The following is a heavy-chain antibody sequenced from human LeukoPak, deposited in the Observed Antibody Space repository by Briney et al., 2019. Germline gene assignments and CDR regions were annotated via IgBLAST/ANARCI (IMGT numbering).Heavy chain of an antibody. CDR3: ARDVAGTFDY. D-gene: IGHD6-19*01. J-gene: IGHJ4*02. CDR2: INPSGGST. V-gene: IGHV1-46*01. Sequence: GPVKVSCKASGYTFTSYYMHWVRQAPGQGLEWMGIINPSGGSTSYAQKFQGRVTMTRDTSTSTVYMELSSLRSEDTAVYYCARDVAGTFDYWGQGTLVTVSS. CDR1: GYTFTSYY.